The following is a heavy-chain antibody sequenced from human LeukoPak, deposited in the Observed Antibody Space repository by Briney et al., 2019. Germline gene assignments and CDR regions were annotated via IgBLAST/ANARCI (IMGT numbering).Heavy chain of an antibody. Sequence: GGSLRLSCAASGFTFSSYWMHWVRQAPGKGLGWVSRINSDGSSTSYADSVKGRFTISRDNAKNTLYLQMNSLRAEDTAVYYCAREGFGYSSSRLDYWGQGTLVTVSS. D-gene: IGHD6-13*01. CDR3: AREGFGYSSSRLDY. V-gene: IGHV3-74*01. CDR1: GFTFSSYW. CDR2: INSDGSST. J-gene: IGHJ4*02.